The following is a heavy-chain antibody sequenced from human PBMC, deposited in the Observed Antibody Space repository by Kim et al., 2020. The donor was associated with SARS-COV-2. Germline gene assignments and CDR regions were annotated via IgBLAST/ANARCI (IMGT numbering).Heavy chain of an antibody. D-gene: IGHD5-12*01. CDR2: ISSSSSYI. J-gene: IGHJ6*02. CDR1: GFTFSSYS. V-gene: IGHV3-21*01. CDR3: ARDLRDGYNWHYYYGMDV. Sequence: GGSLRLSCAASGFTFSSYSMNWVRQAPGKGLEWVSSISSSSSYIYYADSVKGRFTISRDNAKNSLYLQMNSLRAEDTAVYYCARDLRDGYNWHYYYGMDVWGQGTTVTVSS.